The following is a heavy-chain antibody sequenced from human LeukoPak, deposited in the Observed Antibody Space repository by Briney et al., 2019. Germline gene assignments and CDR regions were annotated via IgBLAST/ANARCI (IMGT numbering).Heavy chain of an antibody. J-gene: IGHJ4*02. CDR1: GGSFSGYY. CDR3: ARQYYDILTGCRSASDY. V-gene: IGHV4-34*01. Sequence: SETLSLTCAVYGGSFSGYYWSWIRQPPGKGLESIEEINHSGSTNYNPSLKSRVTISVDTSKNQFSLKLSSVTAADTAVYYCARQYYDILTGCRSASDYWGQGTLVTVSS. D-gene: IGHD3-9*01. CDR2: INHSGST.